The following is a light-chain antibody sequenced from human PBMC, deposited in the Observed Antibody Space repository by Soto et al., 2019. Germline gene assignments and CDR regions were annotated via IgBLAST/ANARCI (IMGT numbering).Light chain of an antibody. V-gene: IGKV3-15*01. CDR3: QQYNNWPPAT. CDR1: QSVSSK. Sequence: EIVMTQSPATLSVSPGERATLSCRASQSVSSKLAWYQQKPGQAPRLLIYRASTRATGIPARFSGSGSGTEFTLTISSLQSEDLAVYYCQQYNNWPPATFGQGTKVDIK. J-gene: IGKJ1*01. CDR2: RAS.